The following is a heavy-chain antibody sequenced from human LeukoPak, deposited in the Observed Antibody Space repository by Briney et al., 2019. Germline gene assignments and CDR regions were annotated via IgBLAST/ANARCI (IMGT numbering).Heavy chain of an antibody. CDR2: IYYRGTT. CDR1: GGSINDYY. D-gene: IGHD3-10*01. V-gene: IGHV4-59*03. J-gene: IGHJ4*02. CDR3: AGVFSGRRPFEL. Sequence: KPSETLSLTCTVSGGSINDYYWNWLRQPPGKGLEWIGFIYYRGTTNNNPSLKSRVTTSIDTSKKQFSLNLSSVTAADTAIYYCAGVFSGRRPFELWGQGILVTVSS.